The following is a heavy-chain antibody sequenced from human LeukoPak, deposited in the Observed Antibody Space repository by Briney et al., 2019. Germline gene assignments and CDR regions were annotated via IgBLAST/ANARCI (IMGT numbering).Heavy chain of an antibody. CDR1: GFTVSSNY. D-gene: IGHD3-22*01. CDR2: IYAGGSAIT. J-gene: IGHJ4*02. Sequence: PGGSLRLSCAVSGFTVSSNYVGWVRQAAGKGLEWVSVIYAGGSAITYYADSVKGRFIISGDNSKNTLYLQMNSLRAEDTALYYCAGDGYDSGGYVAHWGQGTLVTVSS. CDR3: AGDGYDSGGYVAH. V-gene: IGHV3-66*01.